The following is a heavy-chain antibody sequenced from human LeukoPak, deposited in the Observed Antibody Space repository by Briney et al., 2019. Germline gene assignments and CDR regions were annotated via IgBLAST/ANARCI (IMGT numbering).Heavy chain of an antibody. Sequence: GGSLRLSCPPSGFTFNYYWMSWVRQAPGKGLDWVANINEEGSVKHYVDSVKGRFTISRDNAKNSVYLHVNSLRAEDTAVYYCATSAAAAGTEWGQGILVTVSS. CDR1: GFTFNYYW. V-gene: IGHV3-7*03. CDR3: ATSAAAAGTE. CDR2: INEEGSVK. D-gene: IGHD6-13*01. J-gene: IGHJ4*02.